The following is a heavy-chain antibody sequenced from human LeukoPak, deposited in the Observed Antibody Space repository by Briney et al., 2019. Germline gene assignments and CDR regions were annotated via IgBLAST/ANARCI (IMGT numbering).Heavy chain of an antibody. D-gene: IGHD3-22*01. CDR1: GGTFSSYA. J-gene: IGHJ4*02. CDR3: ARDIGKYYYDSSGYYFDY. V-gene: IGHV1-69*05. CDR2: IIPIFGTA. Sequence: SVKVSCKASGGTFSSYAISWVRQAPGQGLEWMGGIIPIFGTANYAQKLQGRVTITTDESTSTAYMELSSLRSEDTAVYYCARDIGKYYYDSSGYYFDYWGQGTLVTVSS.